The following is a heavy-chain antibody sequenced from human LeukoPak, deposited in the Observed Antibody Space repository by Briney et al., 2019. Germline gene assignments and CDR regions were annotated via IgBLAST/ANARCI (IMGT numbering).Heavy chain of an antibody. V-gene: IGHV3-15*01. CDR1: GFTFSNAR. D-gene: IGHD5-12*01. Sequence: GGSLRLSCAASGFTFSNARMSWVRQAPGKGLEWVCPIKSKTDGGTTDYAAPVKGRFTISRDDSKNTLYLQMNSLKTEDTAVYYCTTSLGWLRLGGAFDIWGQGTMVTVSS. CDR3: TTSLGWLRLGGAFDI. CDR2: IKSKTDGGTT. J-gene: IGHJ3*02.